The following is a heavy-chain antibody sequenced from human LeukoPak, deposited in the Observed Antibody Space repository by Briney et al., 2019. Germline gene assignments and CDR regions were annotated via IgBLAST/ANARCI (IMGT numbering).Heavy chain of an antibody. Sequence: PGDTVSLTCTVSGGSMCSYYWSWIRQPPGKGLVWIGYIYCTGSTNYNPSLKSRVTISVDTSKSQFSLKLSSVTAADTALYYCARDYTMTHAFDIWGQGTLVTVSS. CDR3: ARDYTMTHAFDI. CDR1: GGSMCSYY. D-gene: IGHD3-22*01. CDR2: IYCTGST. J-gene: IGHJ3*02. V-gene: IGHV4-59*01.